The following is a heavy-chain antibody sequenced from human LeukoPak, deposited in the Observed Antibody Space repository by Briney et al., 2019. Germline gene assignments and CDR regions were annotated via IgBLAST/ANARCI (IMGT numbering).Heavy chain of an antibody. CDR2: IYTSGST. D-gene: IGHD2-2*01. V-gene: IGHV4-4*07. CDR3: AGGGRCSSTSCNYYYYGMDV. CDR1: GGSISSYY. Sequence: SETLSLTCTVSGGSISSYYWSWIRQPAGKGLEWIGRIYTSGSTNYNPSLKSRVTMSVDTSKNQFSLKLSSVTAADTAVYYCAGGGRCSSTSCNYYYYGMDVWGQGTTVTVSS. J-gene: IGHJ6*02.